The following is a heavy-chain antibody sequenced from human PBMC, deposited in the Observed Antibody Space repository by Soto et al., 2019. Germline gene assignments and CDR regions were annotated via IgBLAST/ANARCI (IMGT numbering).Heavy chain of an antibody. CDR2: ISGSGGSK. J-gene: IGHJ4*02. CDR1: GFTFSSYA. CDR3: AKENGYSSSWFEFDY. Sequence: GGSLRLSCAASGFTFSSYAMSWVRQAPGRGLEWVSAISGSGGSKYYADSVKGRFTISRDNSRNTLYLQMNSLRAEDTAVYYCAKENGYSSSWFEFDYWGQGTLVTVSS. D-gene: IGHD6-13*01. V-gene: IGHV3-23*01.